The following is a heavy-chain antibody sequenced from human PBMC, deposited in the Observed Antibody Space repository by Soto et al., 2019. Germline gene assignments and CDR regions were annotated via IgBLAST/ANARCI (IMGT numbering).Heavy chain of an antibody. CDR3: AKDPGHRSGPLDL. CDR1: GFTLSSFG. V-gene: IGHV3-30*18. D-gene: IGHD6-19*01. Sequence: QVQLVESGGGVVQPGRPLRLSCTISGFTLSSFGMHWLRQAPGKGLEWLATSSYDGRKTEYVDSVKGRFTISRDNRRNVVFLDVGYPKTEEPSLYYWAKDPGHRSGPLDLWGRGTLVTVSS. CDR2: SSYDGRKT. J-gene: IGHJ4*02.